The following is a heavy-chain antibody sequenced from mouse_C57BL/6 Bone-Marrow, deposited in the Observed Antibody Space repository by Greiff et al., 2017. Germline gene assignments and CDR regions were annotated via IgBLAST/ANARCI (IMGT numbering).Heavy chain of an antibody. CDR3: ARYGSSGDYFDY. CDR2: IYPGSGST. D-gene: IGHD1-1*01. CDR1: GYTFTSYW. J-gene: IGHJ2*01. V-gene: IGHV1-55*01. Sequence: QVQLQQPGAELVKPGASVKMSCKASGYTFTSYWITWVKQRPGQGLEWIGDIYPGSGSTNYNEKFKSKATLTVDTSSSTAYMQLSSLTSEDSAVYYCARYGSSGDYFDYWGQGTTLTVSS.